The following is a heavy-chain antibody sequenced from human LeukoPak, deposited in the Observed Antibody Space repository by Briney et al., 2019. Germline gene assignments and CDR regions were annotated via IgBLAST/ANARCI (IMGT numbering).Heavy chain of an antibody. V-gene: IGHV3-30-3*02. CDR2: ISYDGSNK. J-gene: IGHJ4*02. CDR3: AKRQSATYYYDSSAPFDY. CDR1: GFTFSSYA. Sequence: GGSLRLSCAASGFTFSSYAMHWVRQAPGKGLEWVAVISYDGSNKYYADSVKGRFTISRDNSKNTLYLQMNSLRAEDTAVYYCAKRQSATYYYDSSAPFDYWGQGTLVTVSS. D-gene: IGHD3-22*01.